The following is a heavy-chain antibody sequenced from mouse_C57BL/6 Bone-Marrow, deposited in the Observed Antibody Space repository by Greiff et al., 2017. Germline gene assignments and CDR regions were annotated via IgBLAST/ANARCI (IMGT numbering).Heavy chain of an antibody. V-gene: IGHV1-50*01. CDR1: GYTFTSYW. Sequence: QVQLQQPGAELVKPGASVKLSCKASGYTFTSYWMQWVKQRPGQGLEWIGEIDPSDSYTNYNQQFKGKATLTVDTSSSTAYMQLSSLTSEDSAVYYCAREDITTVVADYYAMDYWGQGTSVTVSS. J-gene: IGHJ4*01. CDR2: IDPSDSYT. D-gene: IGHD1-1*01. CDR3: AREDITTVVADYYAMDY.